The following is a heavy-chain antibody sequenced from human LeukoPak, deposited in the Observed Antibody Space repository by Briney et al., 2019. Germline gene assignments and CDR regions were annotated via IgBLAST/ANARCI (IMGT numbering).Heavy chain of an antibody. J-gene: IGHJ4*02. Sequence: GGSLRLSCAASGFTFSSYEMNWVRQAPGKGLEWVSYIGSGSTIYYADSVKGRFTISRDNAKNSLYLQMNSLRAEDTAVYYCARENMGTIGHLDYWGQGTLVTVSS. CDR1: GFTFSSYE. CDR2: IGSGSTI. D-gene: IGHD1-1*01. V-gene: IGHV3-48*03. CDR3: ARENMGTIGHLDY.